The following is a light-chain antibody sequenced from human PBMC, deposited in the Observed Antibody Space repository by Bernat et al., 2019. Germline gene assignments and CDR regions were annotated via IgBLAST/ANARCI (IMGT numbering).Light chain of an antibody. CDR1: TSGVGTYEY. CDR2: DVD. CDR3: CSHTGSFTWV. Sequence: QTVLTQPRSVSGSPGQSVTISCTGTTSGVGTYEYVSWYQQHPGKAPQLMIYDVDKRPSGVPDRFSGPKSGNTASLTISGLQAEDEADYYCCSHTGSFTWVFGGGTKLTVL. J-gene: IGLJ3*02. V-gene: IGLV2-11*01.